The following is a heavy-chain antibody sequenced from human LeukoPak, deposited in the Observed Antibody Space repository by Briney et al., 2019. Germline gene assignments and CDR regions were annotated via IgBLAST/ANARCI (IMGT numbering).Heavy chain of an antibody. CDR1: GGSISSGGYC. J-gene: IGHJ6*04. CDR3: ARGRVFYYGSGSYYSPSRMDV. Sequence: SETLSLTCAVSGGSISSGGYCWSWIRQPPGKGLGGIGYIYHSGSTYYNPSLKSRVTISVDRSKSQFSLKLSSVTAADTAVYYCARGRVFYYGSGSYYSPSRMDVWGKGTTVTVSS. V-gene: IGHV4-30-2*01. CDR2: IYHSGST. D-gene: IGHD3-10*01.